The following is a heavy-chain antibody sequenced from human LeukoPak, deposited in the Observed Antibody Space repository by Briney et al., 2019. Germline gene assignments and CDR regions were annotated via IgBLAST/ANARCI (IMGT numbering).Heavy chain of an antibody. CDR2: INPNSGGT. CDR3: AREALDHFDY. Sequence: GASVKVSCKASGYTFTGYYMHWVRQAQGQGIEWMGRINPNSGGTNYAQKFQGRVTMTRDTSISTAYMELSRLRSDDTAVYYCAREALDHFDYWGQGTLVTVSS. V-gene: IGHV1-2*06. CDR1: GYTFTGYY. D-gene: IGHD6-6*01. J-gene: IGHJ4*02.